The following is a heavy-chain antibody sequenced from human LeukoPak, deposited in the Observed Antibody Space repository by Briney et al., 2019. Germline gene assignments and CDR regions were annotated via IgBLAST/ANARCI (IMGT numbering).Heavy chain of an antibody. J-gene: IGHJ4*02. V-gene: IGHV1-46*01. CDR2: GTI. Sequence: GTISYAQKLQGRVTMTTDTSTSTVYMELSSLRSEDTAVYYCARAPANKYDSRLPEDFWGQGTLVTVSS. D-gene: IGHD3-22*01. CDR3: ARAPANKYDSRLPEDF.